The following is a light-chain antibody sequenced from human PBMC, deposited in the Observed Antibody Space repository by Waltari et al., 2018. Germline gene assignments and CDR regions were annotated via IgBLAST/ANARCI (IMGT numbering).Light chain of an antibody. CDR3: QSSDTLTSXX. J-gene: IGLJ3*02. V-gene: IGLV3-25*03. Sequence: SSELTXPPSVSVSPGHTARITCSGDALAPQYSYWYQQKSGQAPVLVIYKDSKRPSGIPERFSGSSSGTTVTLTISGVQTEDXADYYCQSSDTLTSXXFGXGTKXTVL. CDR1: ALAPQY. CDR2: KDS.